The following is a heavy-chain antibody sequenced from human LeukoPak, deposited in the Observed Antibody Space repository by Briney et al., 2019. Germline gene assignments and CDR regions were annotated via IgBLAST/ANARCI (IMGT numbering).Heavy chain of an antibody. CDR3: AREFRKPAWYGWFDS. V-gene: IGHV7-4-1*02. Sequence: ASVKVSCKASGYTFTSYAMNWVRQAPGQGLEWMGWINTNTGNPTYAQGFTGRFVFSLDTSVSTAYLQISSLKAEDTAVYYCAREFRKPAWYGWFDSWGQGTLVTVSS. CDR1: GYTFTSYA. D-gene: IGHD6-13*01. CDR2: INTNTGNP. J-gene: IGHJ5*01.